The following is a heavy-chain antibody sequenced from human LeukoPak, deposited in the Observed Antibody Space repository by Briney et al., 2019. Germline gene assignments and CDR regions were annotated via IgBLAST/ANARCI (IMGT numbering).Heavy chain of an antibody. Sequence: SETLSLTCTVSGGSISSYYWSWIQQPAGKGLEWIGRIYTSGNTNYNPSLKSRVTMSVDTSKNQFSLKLSSVTAADTAVYYCARGLVGFLEWPLDVWGQGTTVTVSS. J-gene: IGHJ6*02. CDR3: ARGLVGFLEWPLDV. D-gene: IGHD3-3*01. CDR2: IYTSGNT. CDR1: GGSISSYY. V-gene: IGHV4-4*07.